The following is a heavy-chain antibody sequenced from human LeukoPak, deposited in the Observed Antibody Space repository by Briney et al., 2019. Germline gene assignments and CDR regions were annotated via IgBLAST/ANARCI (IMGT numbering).Heavy chain of an antibody. Sequence: SETLSLTCTVSGDSITSGSYFWGWVRQPPGKGLDWIGSIYYSGTIYYNPSLKSRVTISVDTSKNQFSLKLTSVTAADTAVYYCARRRDSGYYYFDYSGQGSLVTVSS. CDR1: GDSITSGSYF. CDR2: IYYSGTI. J-gene: IGHJ4*02. CDR3: ARRRDSGYYYFDY. D-gene: IGHD3-22*01. V-gene: IGHV4-39*01.